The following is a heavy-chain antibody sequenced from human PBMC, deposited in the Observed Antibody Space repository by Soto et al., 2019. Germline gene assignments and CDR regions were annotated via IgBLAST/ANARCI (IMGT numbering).Heavy chain of an antibody. Sequence: GGSLRLSCAASGFTVSSNYMSWVRQAPGKGLEWVSVIYSGGSTYYADSVKGRFTISRDNSKNTLYLQMNSLRAEDTAVYYCAREPPYSSGWYPHDAFDIWGQGTMVTVSS. J-gene: IGHJ3*02. D-gene: IGHD6-19*01. CDR2: IYSGGST. CDR3: AREPPYSSGWYPHDAFDI. V-gene: IGHV3-53*01. CDR1: GFTVSSNY.